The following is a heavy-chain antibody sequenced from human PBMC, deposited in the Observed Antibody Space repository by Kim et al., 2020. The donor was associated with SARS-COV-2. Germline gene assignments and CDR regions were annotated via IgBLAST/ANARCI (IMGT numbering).Heavy chain of an antibody. D-gene: IGHD2-15*01. CDR1: GYTFSTYG. J-gene: IGHJ3*02. V-gene: IGHV1-18*04. CDR3: ARGSGGSWGDTFDI. CDR2: ISAYNGNT. Sequence: ASVKVSCKASGYTFSTYGITWVRQAPGQGLEWMGWISAYNGNTNYAQKLQGRFTMTTDTSTSTAYMELRSLRSDDTALYYCARGSGGSWGDTFDIWGQGTMVTVSS.